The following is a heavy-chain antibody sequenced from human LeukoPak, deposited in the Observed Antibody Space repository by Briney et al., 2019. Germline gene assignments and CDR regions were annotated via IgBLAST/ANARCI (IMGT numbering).Heavy chain of an antibody. Sequence: GGSLRLSCAASGFTFSSSAMSWIRQAPGKGLEWVSAISGSGGSTFDADSVKGRFTISRDNSKNTLYLQMNGLRAEDTAVYYCARDGSAVAGQAIDYWGQGTLVTVSS. CDR2: ISGSGGST. D-gene: IGHD6-19*01. V-gene: IGHV3-23*01. CDR1: GFTFSSSA. J-gene: IGHJ4*02. CDR3: ARDGSAVAGQAIDY.